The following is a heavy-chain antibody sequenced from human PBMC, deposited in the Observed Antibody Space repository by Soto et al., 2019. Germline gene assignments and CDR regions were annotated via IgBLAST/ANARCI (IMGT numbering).Heavy chain of an antibody. J-gene: IGHJ4*02. CDR3: ARDPSDCSSTSCPCGFPFSPIDY. D-gene: IGHD2-2*01. CDR2: INPSGGST. Sequence: ASVKVSCKASGYTFTSYYMHWVRQAPGQGLEWMGIINPSGGSTSYAQKFQGRVTMTRDTSTSTVYMELSSLRSEDTAVYYCARDPSDCSSTSCPCGFPFSPIDYWGQGTLVTVSS. CDR1: GYTFTSYY. V-gene: IGHV1-46*01.